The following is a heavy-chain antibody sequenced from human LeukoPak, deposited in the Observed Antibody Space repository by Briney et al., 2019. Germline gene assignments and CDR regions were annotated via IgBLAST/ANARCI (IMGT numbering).Heavy chain of an antibody. CDR1: GFTFSNYA. J-gene: IGHJ4*02. V-gene: IGHV3-23*01. D-gene: IGHD3-3*01. CDR3: AKPDWSGNGTH. Sequence: PGGSLRLSCAASGFTFSNYAMNWVRQAPGKGLEWVSAISGSGGSTNYAESVKGRFTISRDNSRTTLYLQMNSLRAEDTAVYYCAKPDWSGNGTHWGQGTLVTVSS. CDR2: ISGSGGST.